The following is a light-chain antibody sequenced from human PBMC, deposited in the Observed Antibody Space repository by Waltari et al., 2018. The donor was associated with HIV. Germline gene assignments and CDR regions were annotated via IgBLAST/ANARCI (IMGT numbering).Light chain of an antibody. J-gene: IGLJ3*02. Sequence: SYELTQPPSVSVSPGQTARITCSGDALPKQYTYWYQQKPGQTPLLVIYKDIERSSGIPVRFSGSSSGTTVTLTISGVQAEDEADYYCQAADSSGTFRVFGGGTKLTVL. CDR3: QAADSSGTFRV. V-gene: IGLV3-25*03. CDR2: KDI. CDR1: ALPKQY.